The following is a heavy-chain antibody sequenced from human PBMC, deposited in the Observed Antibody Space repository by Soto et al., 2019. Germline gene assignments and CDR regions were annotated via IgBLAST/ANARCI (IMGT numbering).Heavy chain of an antibody. D-gene: IGHD3-10*01. J-gene: IGHJ6*02. Sequence: SETLSLTCTVSGGSITSGGYSWSWIRQSPGQGLEWIGYIYQGGSAFYNPSLKTRITINPDTSKNQFSLQLNSVTPEDTAVYYCARAFGSGSYPAIGTGGDYYYYYGMDVWGQGTTVTVSS. CDR1: GGSITSGGYS. V-gene: IGHV4-30-2*05. CDR3: ARAFGSGSYPAIGTGGDYYYYYGMDV. CDR2: IYQGGSA.